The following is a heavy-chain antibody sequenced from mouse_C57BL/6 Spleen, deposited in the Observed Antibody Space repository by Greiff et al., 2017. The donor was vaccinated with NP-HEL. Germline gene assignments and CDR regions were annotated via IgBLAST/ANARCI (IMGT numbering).Heavy chain of an antibody. V-gene: IGHV1-50*01. J-gene: IGHJ2*01. CDR3: ARGDLHPLDY. D-gene: IGHD3-3*01. CDR2: IDPSDSYT. Sequence: QVQLQQPGAELVKPGASVKLSCKASGYTFTSYWMQWVKQRPGQGLEWIGEIDPSDSYTNYNQKFKGKATLTVDTSSSTAYMQLSSLTSEDSAVYYCARGDLHPLDYWGQGTTLTVSS. CDR1: GYTFTSYW.